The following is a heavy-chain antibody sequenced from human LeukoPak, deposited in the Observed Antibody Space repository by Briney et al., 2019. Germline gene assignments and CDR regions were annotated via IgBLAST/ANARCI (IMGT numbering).Heavy chain of an antibody. D-gene: IGHD3-22*01. CDR3: ARSPSYYYDSSGYTDR. CDR2: VSAYNGNT. J-gene: IGHJ4*02. Sequence: ASVKVSCKASGYTFTSYGISWVRPAPGQGLEWMGWVSAYNGNTNYAQKLQGRVTMTTDTSTSTAYMELRSLRSDDTAVYYCARSPSYYYDSSGYTDRWGQGTLVTVSS. CDR1: GYTFTSYG. V-gene: IGHV1-18*01.